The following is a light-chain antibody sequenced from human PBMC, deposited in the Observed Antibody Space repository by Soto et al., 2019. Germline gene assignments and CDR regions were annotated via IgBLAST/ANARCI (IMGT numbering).Light chain of an antibody. Sequence: DIQMTQSPSSLSASVGDRVTITCRTSEGIRHDLGWYQQKPGKAPKRLIFGVSSLQSGVPSRFSGSGSGTEFTLTISSLQPEDSATYFCLQHNNLWTFGQGTKVEIK. J-gene: IGKJ1*01. CDR3: LQHNNLWT. CDR2: GVS. V-gene: IGKV1-17*01. CDR1: EGIRHD.